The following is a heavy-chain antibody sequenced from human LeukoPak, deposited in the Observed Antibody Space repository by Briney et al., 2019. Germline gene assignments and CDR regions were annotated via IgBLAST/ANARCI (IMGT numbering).Heavy chain of an antibody. Sequence: SETLSLTCAVYGGSFSGYYWSWIRQPAGKGLEWIGRIYTSGSTNYNPSLKSRVTMSVDTSKNQFSLKLSSVTAADTAVYYCARDVLTANYYDSSGYFDYWGQGTLVTVSS. CDR3: ARDVLTANYYDSSGYFDY. D-gene: IGHD3-22*01. CDR2: IYTSGST. J-gene: IGHJ4*02. CDR1: GGSFSGYY. V-gene: IGHV4-4*07.